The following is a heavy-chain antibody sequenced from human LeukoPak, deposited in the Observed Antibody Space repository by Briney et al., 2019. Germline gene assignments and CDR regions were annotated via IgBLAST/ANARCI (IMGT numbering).Heavy chain of an antibody. CDR2: ISSSSITI. Sequence: GGSLRLSCAASGFTFSSYSLNWVRQAPGKGLEWVSFISSSSITIYYAASVKGRFIISRDNAEKSLYLQMNSLRAEDTAVYYCARDRGGSYSAIDYWGQGTLVTVSS. CDR1: GFTFSSYS. D-gene: IGHD2-15*01. J-gene: IGHJ4*02. CDR3: ARDRGGSYSAIDY. V-gene: IGHV3-48*04.